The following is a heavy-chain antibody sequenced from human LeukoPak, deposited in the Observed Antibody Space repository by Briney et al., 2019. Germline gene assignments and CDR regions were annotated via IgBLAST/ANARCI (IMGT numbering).Heavy chain of an antibody. CDR2: IYYSGST. V-gene: IGHV4-59*01. CDR3: ARGMSPHYFDY. Sequence: SETLSLTCTVSGGSISSYYWSWIRQPPAKGLEWIGYIYYSGSTNYNPSLKSRVTISVDTSKSQFSLKLSSVTAADTAVYYCARGMSPHYFDYWGQGTLVTVSS. J-gene: IGHJ4*02. CDR1: GGSISSYY.